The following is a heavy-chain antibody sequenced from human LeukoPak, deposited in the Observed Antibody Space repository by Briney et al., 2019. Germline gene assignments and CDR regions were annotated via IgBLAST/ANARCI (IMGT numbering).Heavy chain of an antibody. V-gene: IGHV3-21*01. CDR1: GFTFSSYA. J-gene: IGHJ4*02. Sequence: GGSLRLSCAASGFTFSSYAMNWVRQAPGKGLEWVSSIRSSSSYIYYADSVKGRFTISRDNAKNSLYLQMNSLRAEDTAVYYCARDSVAGYEVYFDYWGQGTLVTVSS. D-gene: IGHD5-12*01. CDR2: IRSSSSYI. CDR3: ARDSVAGYEVYFDY.